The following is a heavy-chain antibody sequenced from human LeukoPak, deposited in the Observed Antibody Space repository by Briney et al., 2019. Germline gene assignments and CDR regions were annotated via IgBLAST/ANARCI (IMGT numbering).Heavy chain of an antibody. CDR1: GGSISSSSYY. D-gene: IGHD2-15*01. Sequence: SETLSLTCTVSGGSISSSSYYWGWIRPPPGKGLEWIGSIYYSGSTYYNPSLKSRVTISVDTSKNQFSLKLSSVTAADTAVYYCARLRATPYYYYYMDVWGKGTTVTVSS. J-gene: IGHJ6*03. CDR2: IYYSGST. CDR3: ARLRATPYYYYYMDV. V-gene: IGHV4-39*01.